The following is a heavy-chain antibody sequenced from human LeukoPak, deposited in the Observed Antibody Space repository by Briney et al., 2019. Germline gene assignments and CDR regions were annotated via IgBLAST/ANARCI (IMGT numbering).Heavy chain of an antibody. J-gene: IGHJ4*02. V-gene: IGHV4-39*07. Sequence: KASETLSLTCTVPGGSISSSSYYWGWIRQPPGKGLECIGSIYYSGSTYYNPSLKSRVNISPATSKNQFSLKLSSVTAADTAVYYCARARRDVAEAMDWGQGTLVTVSS. D-gene: IGHD1-14*01. CDR3: ARARRDVAEAMD. CDR1: GGSISSSSYY. CDR2: IYYSGST.